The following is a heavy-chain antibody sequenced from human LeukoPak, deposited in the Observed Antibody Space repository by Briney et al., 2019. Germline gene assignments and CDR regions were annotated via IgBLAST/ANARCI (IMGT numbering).Heavy chain of an antibody. D-gene: IGHD3-22*01. V-gene: IGHV3-48*01. Sequence: GGSLRPSCAASGFTFSSYSMNWVRQAPGKGLEWVSYISSSSSTIYYADSVKGRFTISRDNAKNSLYLQMNSLRVEDTAVYYCARHVVAAGFDYWGQGTLVTVSS. CDR1: GFTFSSYS. J-gene: IGHJ4*02. CDR3: ARHVVAAGFDY. CDR2: ISSSSSTI.